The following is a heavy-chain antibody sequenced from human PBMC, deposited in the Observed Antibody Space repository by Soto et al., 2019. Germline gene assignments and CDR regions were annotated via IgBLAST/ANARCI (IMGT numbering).Heavy chain of an antibody. V-gene: IGHV3-21*06. CDR3: ATVSGVRGLIRVWGAFDI. CDR2: ISISSRYI. CDR1: GFTLSTYN. Sequence: PGGSLRLSCGASGFTLSTYNMHWVRQAPGKGLEWVSSISISSRYIYQAESVKGRFTISRDNAKNSLYLQMNSLRDEDTAVYYCATVSGVRGLIRVWGAFDIWGQGTMVTVSS. D-gene: IGHD3-10*01. J-gene: IGHJ3*02.